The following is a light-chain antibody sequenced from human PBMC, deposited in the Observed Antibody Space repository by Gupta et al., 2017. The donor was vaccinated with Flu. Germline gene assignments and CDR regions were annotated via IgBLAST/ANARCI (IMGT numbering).Light chain of an antibody. V-gene: IGLV1-44*01. CDR2: SND. Sequence: QSVLTQPPSAPGTPGQRVNISWSGSSANIGSNTVNWYQQLPGAAPKLLIYSNDQRPSGVPYRFSVSKSGTSASLAISGLQSEDEADYYCAAWDDSLNGWVFGGRTKLTVL. CDR3: AAWDDSLNGWV. J-gene: IGLJ3*02. CDR1: SANIGSNT.